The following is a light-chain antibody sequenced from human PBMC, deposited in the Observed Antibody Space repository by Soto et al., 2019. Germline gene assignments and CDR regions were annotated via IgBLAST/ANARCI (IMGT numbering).Light chain of an antibody. V-gene: IGKV1-27*01. CDR2: AAS. CDR1: QGIANF. CDR3: KKYNSPPRT. Sequence: DIQMTQSPSSLSASVGDTVTITCRASQGIANFLAWYQQRPGKVPTLLIYAASTLQSGVPSRFSGSGSGTDFTLTIRSLQPEDVATYFCKKYNSPPRTFGQGTKVDI. J-gene: IGKJ1*01.